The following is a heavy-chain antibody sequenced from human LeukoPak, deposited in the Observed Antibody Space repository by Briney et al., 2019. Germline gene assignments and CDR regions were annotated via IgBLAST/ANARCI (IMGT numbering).Heavy chain of an antibody. J-gene: IGHJ6*04. CDR2: IIPIFGTA. Sequence: SVKVSCKASGGTFSSYAISWVRQAPGQGLEWMGGIIPIFGTANYAQKFQGRVTITADESTSTAYMELSSLRSEDTAVYYCARSLGTATGMDVWGKGTTVTISS. CDR3: ARSLGTATGMDV. D-gene: IGHD7-27*01. CDR1: GGTFSSYA. V-gene: IGHV1-69*13.